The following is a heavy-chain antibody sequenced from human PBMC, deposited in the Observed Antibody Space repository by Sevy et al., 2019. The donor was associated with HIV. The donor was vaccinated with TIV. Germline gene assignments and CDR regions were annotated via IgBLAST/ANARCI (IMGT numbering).Heavy chain of an antibody. J-gene: IGHJ4*02. CDR1: GFNLSPYW. D-gene: IGHD3-22*01. CDR2: IKQDGNEK. CDR3: ASNTYHYDSNTYYPVY. Sequence: GGSLRLSCVASGFNLSPYWMTWVRQAPGMGLACVANIKQDGNEKYYVDSVKGRFTVSRDNAKNALYLQMYSLRVEDTAVYFCASNTYHYDSNTYYPVYWGQGTRVTVSS. V-gene: IGHV3-7*01.